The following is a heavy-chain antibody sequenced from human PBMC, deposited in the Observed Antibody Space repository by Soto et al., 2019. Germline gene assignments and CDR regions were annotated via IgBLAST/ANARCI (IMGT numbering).Heavy chain of an antibody. Sequence: GGSLRLSCAASGFTFSSYSMNWVRQAPGKGLEWVSYISSSSSTIYYADFVKGRFTISRDNAKNSLYLQMNSLRDEDTAVYYCARALRRMIVGLGIDYWGQGTLVTVSS. CDR2: ISSSSSTI. V-gene: IGHV3-48*02. CDR3: ARALRRMIVGLGIDY. J-gene: IGHJ4*02. D-gene: IGHD3-22*01. CDR1: GFTFSSYS.